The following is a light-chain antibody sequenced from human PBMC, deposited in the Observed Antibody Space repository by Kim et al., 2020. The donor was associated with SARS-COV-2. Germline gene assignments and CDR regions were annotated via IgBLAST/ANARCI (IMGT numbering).Light chain of an antibody. V-gene: IGLV2-14*03. Sequence: GQSITISCTGTNSDVGGYKYVSWYQQHPGKVPNLMIYDVINRPSGVSNRFSGSTSGNTASLTISGLQADDEDDYYCSSYTSSGTRVFGGGTQLTVL. CDR3: SSYTSSGTRV. CDR2: DVI. J-gene: IGLJ3*02. CDR1: NSDVGGYKY.